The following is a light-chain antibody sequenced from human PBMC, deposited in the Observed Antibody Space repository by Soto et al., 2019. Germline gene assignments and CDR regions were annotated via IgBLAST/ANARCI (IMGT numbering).Light chain of an antibody. CDR2: AAS. V-gene: IGKV3-20*01. Sequence: EIVLMQSPGTLSLSPGERATLSCRASQTMTRAYVAWYQQKLGQAPRLLIYAASYRATGISDKFSGSGSGTDFTLTISRLEPEDFAVYYCQQYGSSPQTFGQGTKVDIK. J-gene: IGKJ1*01. CDR3: QQYGSSPQT. CDR1: QTMTRAY.